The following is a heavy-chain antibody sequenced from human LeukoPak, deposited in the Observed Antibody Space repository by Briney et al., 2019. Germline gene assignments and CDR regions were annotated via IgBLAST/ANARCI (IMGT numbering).Heavy chain of an antibody. V-gene: IGHV1-69*06. D-gene: IGHD3-22*01. Sequence: VASVKVSCKASGGTFSSYAISWVRQAPGQGLEWMGGIIPIFGTANYAQKFQGRVTITADKSTSTAYMELSSLRSEDTAVYYCARLSRMGSSGYYSHDAFDIWGQGTMVTVSS. CDR2: IIPIFGTA. CDR1: GGTFSSYA. CDR3: ARLSRMGSSGYYSHDAFDI. J-gene: IGHJ3*02.